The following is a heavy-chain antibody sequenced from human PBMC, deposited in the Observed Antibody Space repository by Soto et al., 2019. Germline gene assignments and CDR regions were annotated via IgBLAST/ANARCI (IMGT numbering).Heavy chain of an antibody. D-gene: IGHD3-22*01. CDR1: GGSISPYH. Sequence: LSLTCTVSGGSISPYHWSWIRQPPGKGLEWIGYIYYSGSTNYNPSLKSRVTISVDTSKKQFSLKLSSVTAADTAVYYCARDVGYYDSSGFHSYFDYWGQGTQVTVSS. J-gene: IGHJ4*02. CDR2: IYYSGST. CDR3: ARDVGYYDSSGFHSYFDY. V-gene: IGHV4-59*01.